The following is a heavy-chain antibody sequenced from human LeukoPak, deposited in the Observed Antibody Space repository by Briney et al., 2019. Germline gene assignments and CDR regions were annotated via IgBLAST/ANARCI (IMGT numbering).Heavy chain of an antibody. D-gene: IGHD6-13*01. V-gene: IGHV1-18*01. J-gene: IGHJ4*02. Sequence: ASVKVSWKASGYTFTSYGISWVRQAPGQGLEWMGWISAYNGNTNYAQKLQGRVTMTTDTSTSTAYRERRSLRSDDTAVYYCARDSGSWYWYWGQGTLVTVSS. CDR1: GYTFTSYG. CDR3: ARDSGSWYWY. CDR2: ISAYNGNT.